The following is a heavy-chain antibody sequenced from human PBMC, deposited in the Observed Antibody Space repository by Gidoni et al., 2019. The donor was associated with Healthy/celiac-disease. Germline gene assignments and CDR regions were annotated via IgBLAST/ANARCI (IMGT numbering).Heavy chain of an antibody. CDR1: GYTFTSYY. V-gene: IGHV1-46*03. CDR2: INPSGGST. Sequence: QVQLVQSGAEVKKPGASVKVSCKASGYTFTSYYMHWVRQAPGQGLEWMGIINPSGGSTSYAQKFQGRVTMTRDTSTSTVYMELSSLRSEDTAVYYCARGGFTYYYDSSGYYNWFDPWGQGTLVTVSS. CDR3: ARGGFTYYYDSSGYYNWFDP. D-gene: IGHD3-22*01. J-gene: IGHJ5*02.